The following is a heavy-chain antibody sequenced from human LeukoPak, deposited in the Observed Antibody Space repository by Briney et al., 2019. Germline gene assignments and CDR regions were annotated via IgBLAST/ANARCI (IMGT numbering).Heavy chain of an antibody. CDR3: ARERDLGYSSSWGYYYYYMDV. D-gene: IGHD6-13*01. CDR1: GYTFTSYD. V-gene: IGHV1-8*01. Sequence: SVKVSCKASGYTFTSYDINWVRQATGQGLEWMGWMNPNSGNTGYAQKFQGRATMTRNTSISTAYMELSSLRSEDTAVYYCARERDLGYSSSWGYYYYYMDVWGKGTTVTVSS. CDR2: MNPNSGNT. J-gene: IGHJ6*03.